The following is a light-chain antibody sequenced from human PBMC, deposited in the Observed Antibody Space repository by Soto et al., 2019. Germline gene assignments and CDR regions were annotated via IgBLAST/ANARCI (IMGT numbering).Light chain of an antibody. V-gene: IGLV1-36*01. CDR3: AAWDDSLNGWV. J-gene: IGLJ3*02. CDR1: SSNIGNNA. CDR2: YDD. Sequence: QSVLTQPPSVSEAPRQRGTISCSGSSSNIGNNAVNWYQYLPGKAPKLLIYYDDLLPSGVSDRFSGSTSGTSASLAISGLQSEDEADYYCAAWDDSLNGWVFGGGTKLTVL.